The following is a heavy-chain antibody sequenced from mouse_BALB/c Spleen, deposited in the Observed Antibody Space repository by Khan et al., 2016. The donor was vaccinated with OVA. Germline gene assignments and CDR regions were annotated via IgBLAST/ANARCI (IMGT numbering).Heavy chain of an antibody. CDR1: GYIFTSYM. CDR2: INPSSGYN. V-gene: IGHV1-4*01. D-gene: IGHD1-1*01. J-gene: IGHJ3*01. Sequence: QVQLKQSGAELARPGASVKMSCKASGYIFTSYMMHWVKQRPGQGLEWIGDINPSSGYNNYNQKFKDKATLTADKSSSPAYMLLRSLTSEDSAVYYCARGGYGSVGYGGQGTLGTVSA. CDR3: ARGGYGSVGY.